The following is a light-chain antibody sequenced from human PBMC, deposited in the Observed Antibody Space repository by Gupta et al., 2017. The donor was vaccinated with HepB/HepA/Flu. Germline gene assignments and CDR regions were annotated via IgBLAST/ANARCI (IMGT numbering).Light chain of an antibody. V-gene: IGLV1-47*01. J-gene: IGLJ3*02. Sequence: QSVLTQPPSASGTPGQRVTISCSGSSSNIGTNYVYWYKQLPGTAPQLLIYKTNKRPSGVPDRFSGSKSATSATLAISGLRAEDEGDYYCAAWDDSGSGPAFGGGTKLTV. CDR1: SSNIGTNY. CDR2: KTN. CDR3: AAWDDSGSGPA.